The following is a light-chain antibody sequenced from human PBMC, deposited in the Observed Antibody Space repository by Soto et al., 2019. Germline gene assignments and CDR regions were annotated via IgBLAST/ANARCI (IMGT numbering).Light chain of an antibody. CDR1: QSVSSN. CDR3: QQYNNWPPWT. V-gene: IGKV3-15*01. CDR2: GAS. Sequence: IGMTPSSATPAVSPGERANLSCRARQSVSSNLAWYPQKPCQAPRLLIYGASTRATGIPARFSGSGSGTEFTLTISSLQSEDFAVYYCQQYNNWPPWTFGQGTKVEIK. J-gene: IGKJ1*01.